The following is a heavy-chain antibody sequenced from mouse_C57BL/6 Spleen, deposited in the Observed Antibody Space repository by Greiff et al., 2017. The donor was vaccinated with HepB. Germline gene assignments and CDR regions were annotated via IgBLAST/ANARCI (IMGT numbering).Heavy chain of an antibody. CDR2: INPSSGYT. CDR1: GYTFTSYT. CDR3: GGGNYGYFDY. J-gene: IGHJ2*01. Sequence: QVQLQQSGAELARPGASVKMSCKASGYTFTSYTMHWVKQRPGQGLEWIGYINPSSGYTKYNQKFKDKATLTADKSSSTAYMQLSSLTSEDSAVYYCGGGNYGYFDYWGQGTTLTVSS. V-gene: IGHV1-4*01. D-gene: IGHD2-1*01.